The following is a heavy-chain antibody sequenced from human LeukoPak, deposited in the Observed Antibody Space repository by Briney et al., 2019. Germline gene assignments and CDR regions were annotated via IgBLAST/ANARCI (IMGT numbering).Heavy chain of an antibody. CDR1: GFTFSSYW. Sequence: GGSLRLSCAAPGFTFSSYWMSWVRQAPGKGLEWVANIKQDGSEKYYVDSVKGRFTISRDNAKNSLYLQMNSLRAEDTAVYYCARDLSEVYWGQGTLVTVSS. CDR3: ARDLSEVY. D-gene: IGHD2/OR15-2a*01. CDR2: IKQDGSEK. V-gene: IGHV3-7*01. J-gene: IGHJ4*02.